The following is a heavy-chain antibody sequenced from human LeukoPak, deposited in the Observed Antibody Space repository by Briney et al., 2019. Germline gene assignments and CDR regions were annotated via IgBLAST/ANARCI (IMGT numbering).Heavy chain of an antibody. D-gene: IGHD1-26*01. CDR1: GFTFSSYA. J-gene: IGHJ4*02. CDR2: ISGSGGST. V-gene: IGHV3-23*01. CDR3: AKTMGAIDHDY. Sequence: GGSLRLSCAASGFTFSSYAMTWVRQAPGKGLEWVSGISGSGGSTYYADSVKGRFTISRDNSKNTLYLQMNSLRAEDTAVYYCAKTMGAIDHDYWGQGTLVTVSS.